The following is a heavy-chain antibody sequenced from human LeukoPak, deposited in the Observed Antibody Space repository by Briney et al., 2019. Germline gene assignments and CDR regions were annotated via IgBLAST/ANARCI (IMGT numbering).Heavy chain of an antibody. J-gene: IGHJ4*02. V-gene: IGHV4-59*12. CDR2: IYYSGST. D-gene: IGHD1-26*01. CDR3: ARDLSSGYSGNYGAFEY. Sequence: SETLSLTCTVSGGSISSYYWSWIRQPPGKGLEWIGYIYYSGSTNYNPSLRSRVTISVDTSKNQFSLKLSSVTAADTAVYYCARDLSSGYSGNYGAFEYWGQGTLVIVSS. CDR1: GGSISSYY.